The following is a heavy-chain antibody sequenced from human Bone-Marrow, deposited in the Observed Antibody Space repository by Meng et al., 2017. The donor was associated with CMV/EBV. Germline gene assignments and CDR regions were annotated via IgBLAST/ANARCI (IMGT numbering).Heavy chain of an antibody. CDR3: ARGKWLTTNAFDI. CDR1: GGSVSSGSYY. D-gene: IGHD6-19*01. CDR2: IYYSGST. V-gene: IGHV4-61*01. Sequence: SETLSLTCTVSGGSVSSGSYYWSWIRQPPGKGLEWIGYIYYSGSTNYNPSLKSRVTITVDTSKNQFSLKLSSVTAADTAVYYCARGKWLTTNAFDIWGQGTRVTGSS. J-gene: IGHJ3*02.